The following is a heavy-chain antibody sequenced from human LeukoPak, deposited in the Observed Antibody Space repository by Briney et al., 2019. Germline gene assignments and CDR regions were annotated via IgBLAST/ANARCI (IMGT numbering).Heavy chain of an antibody. J-gene: IGHJ3*02. V-gene: IGHV1-3*01. Sequence: ASVKVSCKASGYTFTSYAMHWVRQAPGQRLEWMGWINAGNGNTKYSQKFQGRVTITRDTSASTAYMELSSLRSEDTAVYYCARAYSGYDFAQGAFDIWGQGTMVTVSS. CDR3: ARAYSGYDFAQGAFDI. CDR1: GYTFTSYA. D-gene: IGHD5-12*01. CDR2: INAGNGNT.